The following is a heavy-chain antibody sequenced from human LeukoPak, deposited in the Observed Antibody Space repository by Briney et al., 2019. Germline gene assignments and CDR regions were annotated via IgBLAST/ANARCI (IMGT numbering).Heavy chain of an antibody. V-gene: IGHV3-9*03. D-gene: IGHD5-18*01. CDR3: ARGTTAIYYFDY. Sequence: GGSLRLSCAASGFTFSSYGMHWVRQAPGKGLEWVSGISWNSGTIGYADSVKGRFTISRDNAKNSLYLQMNSLRGEDMAFYYCARGTTAIYYFDYWGQGTLVTVSS. CDR2: ISWNSGTI. J-gene: IGHJ4*02. CDR1: GFTFSSYG.